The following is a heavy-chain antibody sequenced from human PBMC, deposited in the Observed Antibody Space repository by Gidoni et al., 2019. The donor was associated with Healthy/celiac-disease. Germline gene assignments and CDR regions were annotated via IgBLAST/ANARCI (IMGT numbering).Heavy chain of an antibody. J-gene: IGHJ4*02. V-gene: IGHV3-23*01. CDR2: ISGSGGST. Sequence: EVQLLESGGGLVQPGGSLRLSCAASGLPFSSYAMSWVRQAPGKGLEWVSAISGSGGSTYYADSVKGRFTISRDNSKNTLYLQMNSLRAEHTAVYYCAGQNYYDSSGYKPAFDYWGQGTLVTVSS. D-gene: IGHD3-22*01. CDR3: AGQNYYDSSGYKPAFDY. CDR1: GLPFSSYA.